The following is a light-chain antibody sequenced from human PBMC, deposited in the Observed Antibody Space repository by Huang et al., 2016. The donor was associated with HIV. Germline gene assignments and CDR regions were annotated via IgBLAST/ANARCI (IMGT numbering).Light chain of an antibody. V-gene: IGKV2-30*02. Sequence: DVVMIQSPLSLPVIVGQPASFSCGSSRSLVHSDGNTYLNWFHLRPGQSPRGLIYKVSSRDSGVPDRFNGSGSATDFTLKIKRVAAEDVGIYYCMQGTHWPPTFAQGTRLDI. CDR2: KVS. CDR3: MQGTHWPPT. J-gene: IGKJ5*01. CDR1: RSLVHSDGNTY.